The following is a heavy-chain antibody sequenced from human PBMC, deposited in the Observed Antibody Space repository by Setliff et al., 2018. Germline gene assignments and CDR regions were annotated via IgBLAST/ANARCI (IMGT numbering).Heavy chain of an antibody. J-gene: IGHJ6*02. V-gene: IGHV5-51*01. D-gene: IGHD2-2*01. Sequence: GESLKISCKGSGYSFTSYWIGWVRQMPGKGLERMGIIFPANPDTRYSPSFQGQVTISADKSISTAYLQWSSLKASDTAMYCCARLVRDIVVVPAPGGDYYYYYGMDVWGQGTTVTVSS. CDR3: ARLVRDIVVVPAPGGDYYYYYGMDV. CDR2: IFPANPDT. CDR1: GYSFTSYW.